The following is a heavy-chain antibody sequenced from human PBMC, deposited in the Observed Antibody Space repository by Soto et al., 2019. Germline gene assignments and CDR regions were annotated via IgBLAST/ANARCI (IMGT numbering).Heavy chain of an antibody. D-gene: IGHD3-22*01. Sequence: GESLKISCKGSGYSFTSYWIGWVRQMPGKGLEWMGIIYPGDSDTRYSPSFQGQVTISADKSMSTAYLQWSSLKASDTAMYYCAGQGDSYASSDYSSFDYWDRESLVTISS. V-gene: IGHV5-51*01. J-gene: IGHJ4*01. CDR3: AGQGDSYASSDYSSFDY. CDR1: GYSFTSYW. CDR2: IYPGDSDT.